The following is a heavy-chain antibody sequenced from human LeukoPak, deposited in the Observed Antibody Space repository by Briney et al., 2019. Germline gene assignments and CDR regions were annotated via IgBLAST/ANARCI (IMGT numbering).Heavy chain of an antibody. V-gene: IGHV3-20*04. D-gene: IGHD6-13*01. J-gene: IGHJ6*02. CDR2: ITNWNGGST. CDR3: ARQIGYSSSWYLKDYYYYGMDV. CDR1: GFTFDDYG. Sequence: GGSLRLSCEASGFTFDDYGMSWVRQSTGKGLEWVSAITNWNGGSTGYADSVRGRFTISRDNAKNSLYLQMNSLRAEDTALYYCARQIGYSSSWYLKDYYYYGMDVWGQGTTVTVSS.